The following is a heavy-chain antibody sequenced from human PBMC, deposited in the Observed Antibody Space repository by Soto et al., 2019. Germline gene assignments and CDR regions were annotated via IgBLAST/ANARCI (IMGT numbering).Heavy chain of an antibody. CDR3: ARWVTHNWFDP. J-gene: IGHJ5*02. D-gene: IGHD2-21*02. CDR2: ISAYNGNT. V-gene: IGHV1-18*01. CDR1: GYTFTSYG. Sequence: ASVKVSCKASGYTFTSYGISWVRQAPGQGLEWMGWISAYNGNTNYAQKPQGRVTMTTDTSTSTAYMELRSLRSDDTTVYYCARWVTHNWFDPWGQGTLVTVSS.